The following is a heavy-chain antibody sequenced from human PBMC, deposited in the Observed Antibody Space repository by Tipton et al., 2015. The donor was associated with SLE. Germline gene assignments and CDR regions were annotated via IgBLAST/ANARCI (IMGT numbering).Heavy chain of an antibody. CDR2: IYYSGST. D-gene: IGHD7-27*01. V-gene: IGHV4-30-4*08. CDR1: GGSISSSSYY. J-gene: IGHJ4*02. Sequence: GLVKPSETLSLTCTVSGGSISSSSYYWGWIRQPPGKGLEWIGYIYYSGSTYYNPSLKSRVTISVDTSKNQFSLKLSSVTAADTAVYYCARALWGRVFEYWGQGTLVTVSS. CDR3: ARALWGRVFEY.